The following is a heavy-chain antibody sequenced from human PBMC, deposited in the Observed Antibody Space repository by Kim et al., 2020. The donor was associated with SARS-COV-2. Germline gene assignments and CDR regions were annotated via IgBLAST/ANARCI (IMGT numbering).Heavy chain of an antibody. D-gene: IGHD3-22*01. J-gene: IGHJ4*02. Sequence: SVKGRFTISRDNSKNTLYLQMNSLRAEDTAVYYCARDSGHYYDSSGYYYYWGQGTLVTVSS. V-gene: IGHV3-66*01. CDR3: ARDSGHYYDSSGYYYY.